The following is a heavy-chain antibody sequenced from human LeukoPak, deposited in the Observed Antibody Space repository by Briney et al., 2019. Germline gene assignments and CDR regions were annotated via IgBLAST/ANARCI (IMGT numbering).Heavy chain of an antibody. CDR2: IYNSGRT. J-gene: IGHJ4*02. D-gene: IGHD5-24*01. Sequence: PSETLSLTCGVSGYSISSGYYWGWIRQPPGKGLEWIGSIYNSGRTHYNPSLKSRVTTSLDMSKNQFSLKLSSVTAADTAVYYCARHGDGYNPFDYWGQGILVTVSS. CDR1: GYSISSGYY. CDR3: ARHGDGYNPFDY. V-gene: IGHV4-38-2*01.